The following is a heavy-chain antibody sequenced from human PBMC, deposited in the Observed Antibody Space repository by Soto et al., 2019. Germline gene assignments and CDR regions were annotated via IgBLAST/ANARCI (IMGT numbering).Heavy chain of an antibody. CDR3: ARAGGYSSGWLSYYYYGMDV. D-gene: IGHD6-13*01. CDR2: IGTAGDT. CDR1: GFTFSSYD. V-gene: IGHV3-13*01. J-gene: IGHJ6*02. Sequence: GGSLRLSCAASGFTFSSYDMHWVRQATGKGLEWVSAIGTAGDTYYPGSVKGRFTISRENAKNSLYLQMNSLRAGDTAVYYCARAGGYSSGWLSYYYYGMDVWGQGTTVTVSS.